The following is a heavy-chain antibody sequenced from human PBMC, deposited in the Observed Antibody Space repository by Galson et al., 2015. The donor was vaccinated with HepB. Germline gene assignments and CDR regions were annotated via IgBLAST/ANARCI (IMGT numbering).Heavy chain of an antibody. CDR3: ARDQTFGGATDY. D-gene: IGHD3-16*01. Sequence: SLRLSCAASGFTFDDYTMHWVRQAPGKGLEWVANIKQDGSEKYYVDSVKGRFTISRDNAKNSLYLQMNSLRAEDTAVYYCARDQTFGGATDYWGQGTLVTVSS. V-gene: IGHV3-7*03. CDR2: IKQDGSEK. CDR1: GFTFDDYT. J-gene: IGHJ4*02.